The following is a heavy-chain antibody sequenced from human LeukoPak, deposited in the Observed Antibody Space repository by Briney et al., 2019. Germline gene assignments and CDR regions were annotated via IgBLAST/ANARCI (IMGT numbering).Heavy chain of an antibody. V-gene: IGHV4-39*01. CDR2: IYYSGST. J-gene: IGHJ4*01. D-gene: IGHD1-26*01. CDR3: AKSGGYGLIDY. CDR1: GVSISSSYYY. Sequence: SETLSLTCIVSGVSISSSYYYWGWIRQPPGKGLEWIGSIYYSGSTYYNSSLKSQVTISIDTSKNQVSLNLTSMTAADTAVYYCAKSGGYGLIDYWGQGTLVTVSS.